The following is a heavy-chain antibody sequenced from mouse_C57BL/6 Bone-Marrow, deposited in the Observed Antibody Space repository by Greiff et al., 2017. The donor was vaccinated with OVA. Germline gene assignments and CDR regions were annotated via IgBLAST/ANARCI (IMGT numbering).Heavy chain of an antibody. V-gene: IGHV1-72*01. CDR3: ARSPTTTVVASGYFDV. CDR2: IDPNSGGT. D-gene: IGHD1-1*01. J-gene: IGHJ1*03. CDR1: GYTFTSYW. Sequence: QVQLQQSGAELVKPGASVKLSCKASGYTFTSYWMHWVKQRPGRGLEWIGRIDPNSGGTKYNEKFKSKATLTVDKPSSTAYMQLSSLTSEDSAVYYCARSPTTTVVASGYFDVWGTGTTVTVSS.